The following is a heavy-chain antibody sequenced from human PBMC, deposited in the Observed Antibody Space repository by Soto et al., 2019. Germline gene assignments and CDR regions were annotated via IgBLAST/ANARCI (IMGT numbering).Heavy chain of an antibody. CDR1: GFTVSSNY. CDR3: ARDSRLLTYYYYGMDV. CDR2: IYSGGST. D-gene: IGHD7-27*01. V-gene: IGHV3-53*01. J-gene: IGHJ6*02. Sequence: TGGSLRLSCAASGFTVSSNYMSWVRQAPGKGLEWVSVIYSGGSTYYADSVKGRFTISRDNSKNTLYLQMNSLRAEDTAVYYCARDSRLLTYYYYGMDVWGQGTTVTVSS.